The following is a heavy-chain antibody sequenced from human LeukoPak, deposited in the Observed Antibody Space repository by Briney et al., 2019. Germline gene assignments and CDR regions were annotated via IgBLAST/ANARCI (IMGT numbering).Heavy chain of an antibody. CDR2: ISPGGNEI. J-gene: IGHJ4*02. CDR1: GLTFRSYW. V-gene: IGHV3-7*01. D-gene: IGHD7-27*01. Sequence: GGSLRLSCTFSGLTFRSYWMNWVRQAPGKGLEWVANISPGGNEIRSVDSVKGRSIIPRDNAKNSLDLQMSSLRVEDTAVYYCMCWGTDNHWGQGILVTVSS. CDR3: MCWGTDNH.